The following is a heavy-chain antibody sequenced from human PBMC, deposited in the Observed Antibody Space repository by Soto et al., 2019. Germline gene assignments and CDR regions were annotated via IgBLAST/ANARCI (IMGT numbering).Heavy chain of an antibody. D-gene: IGHD3-16*01. Sequence: QVQLVQSGAEVKKPGSSVKVSCKASGGTFSSYAISWVRQAPGQGLEWMGGIIPIFGTANYAQKFQGRVTTTAHHSPSTAHIELSGLRSEDTAVYYCARDMRGSRSPMGYYYYGMDVWGQGTTVTVSS. CDR2: IIPIFGTA. V-gene: IGHV1-69*12. J-gene: IGHJ6*02. CDR3: ARDMRGSRSPMGYYYYGMDV. CDR1: GGTFSSYA.